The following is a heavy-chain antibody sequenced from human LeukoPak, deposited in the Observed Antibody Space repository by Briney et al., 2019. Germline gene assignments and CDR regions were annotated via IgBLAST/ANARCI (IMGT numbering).Heavy chain of an antibody. CDR3: ARGISYYYYYMDV. V-gene: IGHV4-39*07. CDR2: IYYTGST. Sequence: SETLSLTCSVSGGSISYYWVWIRQPPGKGLEWIGSIYYTGSTYYNPSLKSRVTLSLDTSNKRFSLKLNSVTAADTAVYYCARGISYYYYYMDVWGKGTTVTVSS. J-gene: IGHJ6*03. D-gene: IGHD3-3*02. CDR1: GGSISYY.